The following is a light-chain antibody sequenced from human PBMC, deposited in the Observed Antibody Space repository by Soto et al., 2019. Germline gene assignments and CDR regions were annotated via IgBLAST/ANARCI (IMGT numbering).Light chain of an antibody. Sequence: EVVLTQSPGTLSLSPGERATLSCRASQSVSSNFLSWYQQKPGQAPRLLIYGASSRAGGIPARFSGSGSGTDFTISISRLEHEDFAVYYCHQYGSSTMYSFGQGTKLEIK. J-gene: IGKJ2*01. CDR3: HQYGSSTMYS. CDR1: QSVSSNF. CDR2: GAS. V-gene: IGKV3-20*01.